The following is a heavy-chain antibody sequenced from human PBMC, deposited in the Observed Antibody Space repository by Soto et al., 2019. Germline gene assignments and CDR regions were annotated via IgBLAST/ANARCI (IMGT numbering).Heavy chain of an antibody. V-gene: IGHV3-73*01. Sequence: GGSLRLSYAASGFTFSGSAMHWVRQASGKGLEWVGRIRSKANSYATAYAASVKGRFTISRDDSKNTAYLQMNSLKTEDTAVYYCTRHVGGFPSVAGPYYYGMDVWGQGTTVTVSS. CDR1: GFTFSGSA. D-gene: IGHD6-19*01. CDR2: IRSKANSYAT. J-gene: IGHJ6*02. CDR3: TRHVGGFPSVAGPYYYGMDV.